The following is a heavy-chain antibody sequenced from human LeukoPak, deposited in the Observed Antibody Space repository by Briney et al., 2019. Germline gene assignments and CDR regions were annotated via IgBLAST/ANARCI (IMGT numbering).Heavy chain of an antibody. J-gene: IGHJ4*02. V-gene: IGHV3-30*02. Sequence: GGSLRLSCAASGFTFSSYSMNWVRQAPGKGLEWVAFIRYDGSNEYYADSVKGRFTISRDNSKNTLYLQMNSLRAEDTAVYYCARDYWRGGYYIDYWGQGTLVTVSS. CDR3: ARDYWRGGYYIDY. CDR2: IRYDGSNE. CDR1: GFTFSSYS. D-gene: IGHD3-10*01.